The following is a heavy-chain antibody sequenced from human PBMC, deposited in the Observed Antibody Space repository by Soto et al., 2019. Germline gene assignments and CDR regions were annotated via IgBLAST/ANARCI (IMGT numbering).Heavy chain of an antibody. V-gene: IGHV3-23*01. D-gene: IGHD1-7*01. J-gene: IGHJ4*02. CDR1: GFTFSSYA. CDR3: AKDFSHNWNYSIDS. Sequence: GGSLRLSCAASGFTFSSYAMSWVRQAPGKGLEWVSAISGSGGSTYYADSVKGRFTISRDNSKNTLYLQMNSLRAEDAAVYYCAKDFSHNWNYSIDSWGQGTLVTVSS. CDR2: ISGSGGST.